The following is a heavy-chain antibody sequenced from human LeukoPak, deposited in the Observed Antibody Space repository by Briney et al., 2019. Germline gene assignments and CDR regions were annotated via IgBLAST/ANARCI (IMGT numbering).Heavy chain of an antibody. CDR3: ARETRTAMVIGYYYYYMDV. CDR1: GGTFSSYA. J-gene: IGHJ6*03. V-gene: IGHV1-2*02. Sequence: ASVKVSCKASGGTFSSYAISWVRQAPGQGLEWMGWINPNSGGTNYAQKFQGRVTMTRDTSISTAYMELSRLRSDDTAVYYCARETRTAMVIGYYYYYMDVWGKGTTVTVSS. CDR2: INPNSGGT. D-gene: IGHD5-18*01.